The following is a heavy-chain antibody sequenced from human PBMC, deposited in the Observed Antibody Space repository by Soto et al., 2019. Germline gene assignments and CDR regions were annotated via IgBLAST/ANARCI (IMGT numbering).Heavy chain of an antibody. CDR2: IYWDDDK. CDR3: AHLTAMANFAY. Sequence: QITLKESGPTLVKTTQTLTLTCSFSGFSLSTSGVGVGWIRQPPGKALEWLALIYWDDDKRYSPSVKSRLTITKDTSKNQLFLTMTNMYPVDTATYYCAHLTAMANFAYWGQGNLVTVSS. CDR1: GFSLSTSGVG. J-gene: IGHJ4*02. V-gene: IGHV2-5*02. D-gene: IGHD5-18*01.